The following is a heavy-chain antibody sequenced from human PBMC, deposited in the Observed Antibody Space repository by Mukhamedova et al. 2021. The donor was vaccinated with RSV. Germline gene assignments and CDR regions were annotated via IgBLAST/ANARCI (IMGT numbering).Heavy chain of an antibody. J-gene: IGHJ6*02. Sequence: STFYSPSLKSRVTISVDTSKKQFSLKLRSVTAADAAVYYCARVKAAGGRDYYYFGMDVWGQGTTVTVSS. V-gene: IGHV4-30-2*04. CDR3: ARVKAAGGRDYYYFGMDV. D-gene: IGHD6-13*01. CDR2: ST.